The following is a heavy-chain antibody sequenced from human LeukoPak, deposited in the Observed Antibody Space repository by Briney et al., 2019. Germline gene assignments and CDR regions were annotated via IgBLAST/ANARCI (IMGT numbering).Heavy chain of an antibody. V-gene: IGHV4-34*01. Sequence: SETLSLTCAVYGGSFSGYYWGWIRQPPGMGLEWIGEINHSGSTNYNPSLKSRVTISVDTSKNQFSLKLSSVTAADTAVYYCARGVSSSWYEETFDYWGQGTLVTVSS. J-gene: IGHJ4*02. CDR1: GGSFSGYY. CDR2: INHSGST. D-gene: IGHD6-13*01. CDR3: ARGVSSSWYEETFDY.